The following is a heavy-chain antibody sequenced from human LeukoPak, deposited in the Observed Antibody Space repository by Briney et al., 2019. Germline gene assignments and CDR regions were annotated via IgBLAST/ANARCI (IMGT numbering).Heavy chain of an antibody. CDR3: AKKKRIFGVVIPTPYDY. V-gene: IGHV3-23*01. J-gene: IGHJ4*02. CDR1: GFTFSSYA. D-gene: IGHD3-3*01. CDR2: ISGSGGST. Sequence: GGSLRLSCAASGFTFSSYAMSWVRQAPGKGLEWVSAISGSGGSTYYADSVKGRFTISRDNSKNTLYLQMNSLRAEDTAVYYCAKKKRIFGVVIPTPYDYWGQGTLVTVSS.